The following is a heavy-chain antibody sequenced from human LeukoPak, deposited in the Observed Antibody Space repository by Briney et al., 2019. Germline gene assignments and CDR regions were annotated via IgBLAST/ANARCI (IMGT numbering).Heavy chain of an antibody. CDR1: GGSISSGGYS. J-gene: IGHJ3*02. CDR3: ARLGITYSDAFDI. D-gene: IGHD3-10*01. V-gene: IGHV4-30-4*07. Sequence: TLSLTCAVSGGSISSGGYSWSWIRQPPGKGLEWIGYIYYSGSTYYNPSLKSRVTISVDTSKNQFSLKLSSVTAADTAVYYCARLGITYSDAFDIWGQGTMVTVSS. CDR2: IYYSGST.